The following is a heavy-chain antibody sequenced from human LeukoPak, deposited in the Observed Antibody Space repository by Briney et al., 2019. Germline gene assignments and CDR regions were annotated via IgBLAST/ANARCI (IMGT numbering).Heavy chain of an antibody. CDR1: GFTFSSYA. V-gene: IGHV3-23*01. Sequence: PGGSLRLSCAASGFTFSSYAMSWVRQAPGKGLEWVSAISGSGASTYYADSVKGRFAISRDNSENTLYLQMNSLRAEDTAVYYCAKSTSSRGPGSDYWGQGTLVTVPS. CDR3: AKSTSSRGPGSDY. D-gene: IGHD1-26*01. J-gene: IGHJ4*02. CDR2: ISGSGAST.